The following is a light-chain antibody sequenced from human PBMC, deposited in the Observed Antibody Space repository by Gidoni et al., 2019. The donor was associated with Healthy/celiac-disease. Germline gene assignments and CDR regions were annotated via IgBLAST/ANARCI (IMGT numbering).Light chain of an antibody. J-gene: IGKJ2*01. Sequence: IQITQSPSTLSASVRDRVTITCRASQGISSWLAWYQQKPGKAPKLLIYKASSLESGVPSRFSGSGSGTEFTLTISSLQPDDFATYYCQQYNSYPYTFGQGTKLEIK. CDR3: QQYNSYPYT. CDR1: QGISSW. CDR2: KAS. V-gene: IGKV1-5*03.